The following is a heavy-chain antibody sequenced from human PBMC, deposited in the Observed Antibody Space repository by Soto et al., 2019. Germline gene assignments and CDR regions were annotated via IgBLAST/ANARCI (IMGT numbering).Heavy chain of an antibody. J-gene: IGHJ3*02. Sequence: QLHLVQSGAVVKKPGASVTVSCSASGYPVTAYYMHWVRQAPGRGLEWMGGINPATGAAKYTQTFRGRVTMTRDTSTSTVFMDLSGRTSGDTAVFYWARGGGVGVAGSAAFDMWGQGTLVTVSS. CDR2: INPATGAA. D-gene: IGHD3-3*01. CDR3: ARGGGVGVAGSAAFDM. V-gene: IGHV1-2*02. CDR1: GYPVTAYY.